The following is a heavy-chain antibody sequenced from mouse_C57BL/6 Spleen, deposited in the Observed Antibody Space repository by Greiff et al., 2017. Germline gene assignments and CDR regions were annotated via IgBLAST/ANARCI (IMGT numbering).Heavy chain of an antibody. J-gene: IGHJ2*01. CDR2: IYPSDSAT. Sequence: QVQLQQPGAELVRPGSSVKLSCKASGYTFTSYWMDWVKQRPGQGLEWIGNIYPSDSATHYNQKFKDKATLTVDKSSSTAYMQLSSLTSEDSAVYYCARGEGIYYYGSSYYFDYWGQGTTLTVSS. CDR1: GYTFTSYW. V-gene: IGHV1-61*01. D-gene: IGHD1-1*01. CDR3: ARGEGIYYYGSSYYFDY.